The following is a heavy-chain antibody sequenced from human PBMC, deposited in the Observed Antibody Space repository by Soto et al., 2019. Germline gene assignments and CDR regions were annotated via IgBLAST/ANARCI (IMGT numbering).Heavy chain of an antibody. CDR2: INSDGSRT. J-gene: IGHJ4*02. V-gene: IGHV3-74*01. CDR1: GFTFSTYW. D-gene: IGHD2-2*01. CDR3: ARDTCSSTSCYSG. Sequence: GGSLRLSCAASGFTFSTYWMHWVRQAPGKGLVWVSRINSDGSRTNYADSVKGRFTISRDNAKNSLYLQMNSLRAEDTAVYYCARDTCSSTSCYSGWGQGTLVTVSS.